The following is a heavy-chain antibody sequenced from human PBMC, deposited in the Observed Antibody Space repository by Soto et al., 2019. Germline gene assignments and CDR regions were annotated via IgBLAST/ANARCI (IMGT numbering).Heavy chain of an antibody. J-gene: IGHJ4*02. V-gene: IGHV3-15*01. CDR3: TTALGYYGSGSFITRQVDH. CDR1: GXLFNNAL. D-gene: IGHD3-10*01. Sequence: GSLRVSCAAPGXLFNNALMGWVRQAPGKGLEWVGRIKSKTDGGTTHYAAAVKGRFTISTDDPKNTVYLQMNTLEIEHTAVYYCTTALGYYGSGSFITRQVDHWGQGTLVPVS. CDR2: IKSKTDGGTT.